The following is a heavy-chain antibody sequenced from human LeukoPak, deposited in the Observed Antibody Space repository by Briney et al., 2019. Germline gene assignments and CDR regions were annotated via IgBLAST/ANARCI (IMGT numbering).Heavy chain of an antibody. CDR3: AGNYDSWTGLNY. CDR2: IGNKVSNYAT. CDR1: GFTFSGSA. V-gene: IGHV3-73*01. D-gene: IGHD3-3*01. J-gene: IGHJ4*02. Sequence: GGSLKLSCAASGFTFSGSAMHWVRQASGKGLEWVGHIGNKVSNYATEYAASLRGGFTISRDDSKDTAYLQVNSLKTEDTAVYYCAGNYDSWTGLNYWGQGTLVTVSS.